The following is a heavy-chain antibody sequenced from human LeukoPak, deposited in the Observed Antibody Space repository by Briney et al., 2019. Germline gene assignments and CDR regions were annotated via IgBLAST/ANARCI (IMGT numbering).Heavy chain of an antibody. CDR2: ISSSSSYI. V-gene: IGHV3-21*01. Sequence: PGGSLRLSCAASGFTFSSYAMSWVRQAPGKGLEWVSSISSSSSYIYYADSVKGRFTISRDNAKNSLYLQMNSLRAEDTAVYYCARDQGVYSYMDVWGKGTTVTVSS. CDR3: ARDQGVYSYMDV. CDR1: GFTFSSYA. D-gene: IGHD2-8*01. J-gene: IGHJ6*03.